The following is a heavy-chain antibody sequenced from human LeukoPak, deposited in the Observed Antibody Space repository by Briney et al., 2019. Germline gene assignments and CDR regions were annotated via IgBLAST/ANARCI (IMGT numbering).Heavy chain of an antibody. Sequence: GGSLRLSCAASGFTFSSSWMHWVRQAPGKGLVWVSRINSDESTTTYADSVKGRYTISRDNAKNTLYLQMNSLRAEDTAVYYCARGNTLRYYDYWGQGTLVTVSS. CDR3: ARGNTLRYYDY. D-gene: IGHD3-9*01. J-gene: IGHJ4*02. CDR2: INSDESTT. CDR1: GFTFSSSW. V-gene: IGHV3-74*01.